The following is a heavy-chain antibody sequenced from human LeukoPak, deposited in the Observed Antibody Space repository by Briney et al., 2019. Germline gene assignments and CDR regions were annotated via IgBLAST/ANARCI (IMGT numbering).Heavy chain of an antibody. Sequence: TGGSLRLSCAASGFTFSSYAMSWVRQAPGKGLEWVSAISGSGGSTYYADSVKGRFTISRDNAKNSLYLQMNSLRAEDTAVYYCATGDLYYYGLDVWGQGTTVTVSS. CDR2: ISGSGGST. V-gene: IGHV3-23*01. D-gene: IGHD2-21*01. CDR1: GFTFSSYA. J-gene: IGHJ6*02. CDR3: ATGDLYYYGLDV.